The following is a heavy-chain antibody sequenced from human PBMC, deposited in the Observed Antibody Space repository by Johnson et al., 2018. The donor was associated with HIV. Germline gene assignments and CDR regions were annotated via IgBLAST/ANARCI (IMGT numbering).Heavy chain of an antibody. V-gene: IGHV3-30*02. D-gene: IGHD5-12*01. CDR2: IQNDGANK. CDR1: GFSISNYG. J-gene: IGHJ3*01. CDR3: AKGEAQEGWIQLGSYAFDF. Sequence: QVQLVESGGGVVQPGESLRLSCVVTGFSISNYGVHWVRQAPGKGLEWVAFIQNDGANKYYADFVKGRFTISRDNSRNPVYLQMSKLRTEETAVYYCAKGEAQEGWIQLGSYAFDFWGRGTLVTVSS.